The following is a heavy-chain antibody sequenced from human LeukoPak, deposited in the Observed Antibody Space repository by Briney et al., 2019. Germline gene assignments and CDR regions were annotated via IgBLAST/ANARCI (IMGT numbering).Heavy chain of an antibody. CDR1: GFTVSSNY. J-gene: IGHJ2*01. CDR2: IYSGGST. CDR3: AREQYWYFDL. V-gene: IGHV3-53*04. Sequence: PGGSLRLSCAASGFTVSSNYMSWVRQAPGKGLEWVSVIYSGGSTYYADSVKGRFTISRHNSKNTLYLQMNSLGAEDTAVYYCAREQYWYFDLWGRGTLVTVSS.